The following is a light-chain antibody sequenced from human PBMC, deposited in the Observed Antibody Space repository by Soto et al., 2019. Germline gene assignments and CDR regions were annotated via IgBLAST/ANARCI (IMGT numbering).Light chain of an antibody. V-gene: IGKV3-20*01. CDR3: QQYGSSRT. CDR1: QSVSSSY. Sequence: IVLTQSPGTMSLSPGERATLSCRASQSVSSSYLVWYQQKPGQAPRLLIYGASSRATGIPDRFSGSGSGTDFTLTISRLEPEDFAVYYCQQYGSSRTFGQGTKVE. J-gene: IGKJ1*01. CDR2: GAS.